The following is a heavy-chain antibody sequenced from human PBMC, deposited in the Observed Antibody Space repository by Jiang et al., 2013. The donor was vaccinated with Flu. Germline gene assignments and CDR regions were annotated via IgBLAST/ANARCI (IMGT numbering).Heavy chain of an antibody. V-gene: IGHV1-3*01. CDR3: ATLPYISTSRDY. CDR1: GYSFTSYH. D-gene: IGHD2-2*01. J-gene: IGHJ4*02. Sequence: SGAEVKKPGASVKVSCKASGYSFTSYHMHWVRQAPGQRPEWMGWINAGTGDTKYSQKFQGRVTLTRDTSASTAYMELSSLRSEDTAVYYCATLPYISTSRDYWGRGTLVTVSS. CDR2: INAGTGDT.